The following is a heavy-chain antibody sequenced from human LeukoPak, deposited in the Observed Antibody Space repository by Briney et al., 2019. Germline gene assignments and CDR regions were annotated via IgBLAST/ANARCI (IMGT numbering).Heavy chain of an antibody. V-gene: IGHV4-34*01. D-gene: IGHD3-3*01. J-gene: IGHJ4*02. Sequence: PETLSLTCAVYGGSFSGYYWSWIRQPPGKGLEWIGEINHSGSTNYNPSLKSRVTISVDTSKNQFSLKLRSVTAADTAVYYCARGVTIFGVVIEDYWGQGTLVTVSS. CDR1: GGSFSGYY. CDR3: ARGVTIFGVVIEDY. CDR2: INHSGST.